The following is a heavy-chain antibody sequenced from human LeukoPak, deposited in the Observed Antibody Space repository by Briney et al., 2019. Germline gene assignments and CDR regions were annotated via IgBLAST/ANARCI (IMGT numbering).Heavy chain of an antibody. Sequence: PETLSLTCTVSGASFRSDTYYWGWIRQPPGRGLEWIGSIYYSGSTYYNPSLKSRVTISIDTSKNQFSLKLSSVTAADTAVYYCTRAHNRPTNWFDPWGQGTLVTVSS. CDR3: TRAHNRPTNWFDP. D-gene: IGHD2/OR15-2a*01. V-gene: IGHV4-39*01. CDR1: GASFRSDTYY. J-gene: IGHJ5*02. CDR2: IYYSGST.